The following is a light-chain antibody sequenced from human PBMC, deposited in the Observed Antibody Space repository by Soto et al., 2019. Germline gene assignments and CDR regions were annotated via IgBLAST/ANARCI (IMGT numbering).Light chain of an antibody. V-gene: IGKV3-15*01. J-gene: IGKJ4*01. CDR2: DAF. CDR1: QNVKTR. CDR3: QQYDEWPLT. Sequence: EKVMTQSPATLSVSPGERATLSCRASQNVKTRLAWYQQKPGQAPRLLIYDAFTGATGIPARFSGSASGTEFILTISSLQSEDFAVYYCQQYDEWPLTFGGGTKVEIK.